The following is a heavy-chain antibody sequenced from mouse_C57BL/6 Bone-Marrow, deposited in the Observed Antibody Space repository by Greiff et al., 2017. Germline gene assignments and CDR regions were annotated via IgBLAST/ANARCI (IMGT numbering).Heavy chain of an antibody. CDR2: IDPENGDT. Sequence: VQLQQSGAELVRPGASVKLSCTASGFNIKDDYMHWVKQRPEQGLEWIGWIDPENGDTEYASKFQGKATITADTSSNTAYLQLSSLTSEDTAVYYCTNPYRDLCWGQGTSVTVSS. CDR3: TNPYRDLC. CDR1: GFNIKDDY. J-gene: IGHJ4*01. D-gene: IGHD6-1*01. V-gene: IGHV14-4*01.